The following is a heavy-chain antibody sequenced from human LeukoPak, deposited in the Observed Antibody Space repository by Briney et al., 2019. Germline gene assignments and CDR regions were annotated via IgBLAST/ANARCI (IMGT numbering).Heavy chain of an antibody. Sequence: SETLSLTCTVSGGSISSYYWSWIRQPPGKGLEWIGYIYYSGSTNYNPSLKSRVTISVDTSKNQFSLKLSSVTAADTAVYYCARYGSGSFDFDYWGQGTLVTVSS. CDR2: IYYSGST. V-gene: IGHV4-59*01. J-gene: IGHJ4*02. CDR1: GGSISSYY. D-gene: IGHD3-10*01. CDR3: ARYGSGSFDFDY.